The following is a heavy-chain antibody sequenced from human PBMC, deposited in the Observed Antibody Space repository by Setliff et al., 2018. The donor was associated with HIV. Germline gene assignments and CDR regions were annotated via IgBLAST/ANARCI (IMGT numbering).Heavy chain of an antibody. CDR2: IKHGGIT. CDR1: GGSFSDYY. V-gene: IGHV4-34*01. J-gene: IGHJ5*01. Sequence: SETLSLTCAVHGGSFSDYYWTWIRQPPGKGLEWIGEIKHGGITSYNPSLKSRVTISADASKNQFSLKLKSVTAADTAVYFCARHSPSDSWGQGTLVTVSS. CDR3: ARHSPSDS.